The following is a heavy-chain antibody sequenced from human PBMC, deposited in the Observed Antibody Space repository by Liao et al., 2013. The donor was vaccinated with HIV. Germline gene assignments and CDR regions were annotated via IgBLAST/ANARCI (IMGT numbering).Heavy chain of an antibody. Sequence: QLQLQESGPGLVKPSETLSLTCSVSGGSISDTNYYWGWVRQSPGKGLEWIGSIYYSGTSYYNPSLKSRVTISVDTSKNQFSLNLSSVTAADTAVYYCAEITIFSYYFDFWGRGALVTVSS. CDR2: IYYSGTS. CDR3: AEITIFSYYFDF. CDR1: GGSISDTNYY. V-gene: IGHV4-39*07. D-gene: IGHD3-3*01. J-gene: IGHJ4*02.